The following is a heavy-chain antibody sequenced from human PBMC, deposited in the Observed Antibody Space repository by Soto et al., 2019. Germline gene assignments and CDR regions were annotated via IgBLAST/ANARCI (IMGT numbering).Heavy chain of an antibody. D-gene: IGHD2-2*01. CDR3: AHCRGGVASF. CDR1: AYSLSTRYVG. V-gene: IGHV2-5*02. CDR2: VYWDDSK. J-gene: IGHJ4*01. Sequence: TLSLTLTCTFSAYSLSTRYVGVGCIRQPAGEAVGWLGVVYWDDSKAYSPSLESRLTITKDTSKSQVVLRMTKMDPLDTATYYCAHCRGGVASFWGHGTLVTVS.